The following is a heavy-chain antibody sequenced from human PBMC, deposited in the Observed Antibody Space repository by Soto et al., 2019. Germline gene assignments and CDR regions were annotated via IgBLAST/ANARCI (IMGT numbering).Heavy chain of an antibody. V-gene: IGHV4-34*01. CDR1: GGSFDGYY. CDR3: ARGVDSWSGYLF. Sequence: PSETLSLTCALYGGSFDGYYWSWIRQSPGKGLEWIGEIHHSGSTKYNPSLKSRDSLSVDTSTKQFSLKMTSMTAADRGVYYCARGVDSWSGYLFWGQGTQVTVSS. J-gene: IGHJ4*02. D-gene: IGHD3-3*01. CDR2: IHHSGST.